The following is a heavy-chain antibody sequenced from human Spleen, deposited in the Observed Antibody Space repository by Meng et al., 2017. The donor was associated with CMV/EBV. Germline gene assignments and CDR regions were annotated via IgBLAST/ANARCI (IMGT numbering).Heavy chain of an antibody. D-gene: IGHD2-2*02. CDR2: IDWDDDK. Sequence: SGPTLVKPTQTLTLTCTFSGFPISSRAMRVSWIRQPPGKALEWLARIDWDDDKFYSTSLKTRLTISKDTSKNQVVLTMANMDAADTATYYCARDTVVAPATLRAFYYYAMDVWGQGTTVTVSS. J-gene: IGHJ6*02. CDR3: ARDTVVAPATLRAFYYYAMDV. CDR1: GFPISSRAMR. V-gene: IGHV2-70D*14.